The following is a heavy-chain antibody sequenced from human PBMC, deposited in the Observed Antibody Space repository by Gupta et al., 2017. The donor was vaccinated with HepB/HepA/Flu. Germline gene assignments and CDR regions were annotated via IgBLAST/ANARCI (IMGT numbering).Heavy chain of an antibody. J-gene: IGHJ3*01. CDR3: ARVGYSTDFDV. CDR2: ISHKPESYIT. D-gene: IGHD6-13*01. Sequence: EVQLVESGGGLVQPGGSLRLSCAVSGFIFSAHYMDWVRQAPGQGLEWVARISHKPESYITRYAASVKGRFTISRDDSKNSLYLQMNSLKTEDTAMYYCARVGYSTDFDVWGQGTMVTVSS. CDR1: GFIFSAHY. V-gene: IGHV3-72*01.